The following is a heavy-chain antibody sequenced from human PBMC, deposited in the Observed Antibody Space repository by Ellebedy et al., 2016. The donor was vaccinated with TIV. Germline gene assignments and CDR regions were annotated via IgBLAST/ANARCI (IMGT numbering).Heavy chain of an antibody. CDR1: GFTFSDYY. Sequence: GESLKISXAASGFTFSDYYMSWIRQAPGKGLEWVSYISSSGSTIYYADSVKGRFTISRDNAKNSLYLQMNSLRAEDTAVYYCASNARYSNSWYGYFQHWGQGTLVTVSS. CDR3: ASNARYSNSWYGYFQH. V-gene: IGHV3-11*01. J-gene: IGHJ1*01. D-gene: IGHD6-13*01. CDR2: ISSSGSTI.